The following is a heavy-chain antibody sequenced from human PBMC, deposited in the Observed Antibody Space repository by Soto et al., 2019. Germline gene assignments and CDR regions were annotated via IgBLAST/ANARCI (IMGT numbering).Heavy chain of an antibody. D-gene: IGHD5-12*01. Sequence: GKGLEWIGEINHSGSTNYNPSLKSRVTISVDTSKNQFSLKLSSVTAADTAVYYAAKRYRGYDDVFAILGQGSMV. CDR3: AKRYRGYDDVFAI. J-gene: IGHJ3*02. CDR2: INHSGST. V-gene: IGHV4-34*01.